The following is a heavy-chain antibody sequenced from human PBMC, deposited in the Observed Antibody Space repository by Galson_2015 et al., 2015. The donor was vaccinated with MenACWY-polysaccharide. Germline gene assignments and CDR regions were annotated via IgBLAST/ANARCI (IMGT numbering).Heavy chain of an antibody. J-gene: IGHJ6*04. CDR1: GGTFHNYG. D-gene: IGHD5/OR15-5a*01. CDR3: ARGGTVSHLDV. Sequence: VKVSCKASGGTFHNYGITWVRQAPGQGLEWMGVIIPIFGSTNYAQNYQARVTLTADVSTNVAYMELSSLKSDDTAVYYCARGGTVSHLDVWGKGTTIIVSS. CDR2: IIPIFGST. V-gene: IGHV1-69*13.